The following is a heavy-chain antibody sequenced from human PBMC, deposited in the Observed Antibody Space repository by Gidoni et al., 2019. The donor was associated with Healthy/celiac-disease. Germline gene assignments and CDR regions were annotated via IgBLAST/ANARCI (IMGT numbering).Heavy chain of an antibody. CDR3: ARDRSLDYGERDYYGMDV. CDR1: GFTFSSYE. Sequence: EVQLVESGGGLVQPGGSLRLSCAASGFTFSSYEMNWVRQATGKGLEWVSYISSSGSTIYYADSVKGRFTISRDNAKNSLYLQMNSLRAEDTAVYYCARDRSLDYGERDYYGMDVWGQGTTVTVSS. J-gene: IGHJ6*02. V-gene: IGHV3-48*03. CDR2: ISSSGSTI. D-gene: IGHD4-17*01.